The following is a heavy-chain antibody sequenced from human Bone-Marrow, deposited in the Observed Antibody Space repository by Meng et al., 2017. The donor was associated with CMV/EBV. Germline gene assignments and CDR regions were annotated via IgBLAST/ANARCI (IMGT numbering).Heavy chain of an antibody. CDR2: ISSSGSTI. CDR1: RFTFSSYE. V-gene: IGHV3-48*03. CDR3: ARARGSADWFDP. J-gene: IGHJ5*02. Sequence: GGSLRLSCAASRFTFSSYEMNWVRQAPGKGLEWVSYISSSGSTIYYADSVKGRFTISRDNAKNSLYLQMNSLRAEDTAVYYCARARGSADWFDPWGQGTLVTVYS.